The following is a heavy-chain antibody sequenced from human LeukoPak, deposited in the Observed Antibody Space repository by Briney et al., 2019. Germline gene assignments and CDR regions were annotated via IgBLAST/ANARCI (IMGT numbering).Heavy chain of an antibody. D-gene: IGHD6-19*01. CDR3: ARYSSGWHAVDY. CDR2: INPNSGGT. Sequence: ASVKVSCKASGYTFTVYYMHWVRQAPGQGLEWMGRINPNSGGTNYAQKFQGRVTMTRDTSISTAYMELSRLRSDDTAVYYCARYSSGWHAVDYWGQGTLVTVSS. J-gene: IGHJ4*02. CDR1: GYTFTVYY. V-gene: IGHV1-2*06.